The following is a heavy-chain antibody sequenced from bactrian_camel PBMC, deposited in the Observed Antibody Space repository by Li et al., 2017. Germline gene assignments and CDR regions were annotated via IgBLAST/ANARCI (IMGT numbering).Heavy chain of an antibody. J-gene: IGHJ4*01. CDR1: GYKHTTYC. V-gene: IGHV3S53*01. Sequence: QVQLVESGGGLVQPGGSLTLSCSVSGYKHTTYCAGWLRQAPGKEREGVAVIDRTGTTKYADSVKGRFTISKANTKNTLYLQMDSLKPEDTAVYYCAADQFAFGLSAQYRYWGQGTQVTVS. D-gene: IGHD1*01. CDR3: AADQFAFGLSAQYRY. CDR2: IDRTGTT.